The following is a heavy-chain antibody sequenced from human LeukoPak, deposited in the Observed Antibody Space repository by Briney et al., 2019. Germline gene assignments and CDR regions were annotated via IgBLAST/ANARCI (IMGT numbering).Heavy chain of an antibody. Sequence: PSETLSLTCAVYGGSFSDYSWSWIRQPPGKGLEWVSVIYTGGNTYYADSVKGRFTISRDNSKNTLYLQMHSLRAEDTAVYYCATSLWIQLWLLRDWGQGTLVTVSS. CDR2: IYTGGNT. D-gene: IGHD5-18*01. CDR1: GGSFSDYS. J-gene: IGHJ4*02. CDR3: ATSLWIQLWLLRD. V-gene: IGHV3-53*01.